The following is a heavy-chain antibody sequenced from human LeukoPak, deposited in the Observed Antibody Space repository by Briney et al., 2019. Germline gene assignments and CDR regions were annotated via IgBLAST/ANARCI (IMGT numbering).Heavy chain of an antibody. J-gene: IGHJ4*02. CDR3: ARDPSYYYDSSGLDY. Sequence: HPGRSLRLSCAASGFTFSSYGMHWVRQAPGKGLEWVAVISDDGSNKYYADSVKGRFTISRDNSKNTLYLQMNSLRAEDTAVYYCARDPSYYYDSSGLDYWGQGTLVTVSS. V-gene: IGHV3-30*03. D-gene: IGHD3-22*01. CDR2: ISDDGSNK. CDR1: GFTFSSYG.